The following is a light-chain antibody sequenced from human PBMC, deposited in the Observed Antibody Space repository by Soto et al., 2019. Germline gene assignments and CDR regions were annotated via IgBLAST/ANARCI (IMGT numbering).Light chain of an antibody. Sequence: DIQMTQSPSTLSASVGDGVTITCRASQSISSWLAWFQQKPGKAPKLLIYKASSLESGVPSRFSGSGSGTEFTLTISSLQPDDFATYYYQQYNSYPITFGGGTKVEIK. J-gene: IGKJ4*02. CDR3: QQYNSYPIT. CDR1: QSISSW. CDR2: KAS. V-gene: IGKV1-5*03.